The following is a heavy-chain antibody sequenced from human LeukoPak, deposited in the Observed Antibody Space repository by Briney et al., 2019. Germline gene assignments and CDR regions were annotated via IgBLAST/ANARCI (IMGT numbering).Heavy chain of an antibody. J-gene: IGHJ4*02. CDR2: INSNTGGT. V-gene: IGHV1-2*02. CDR3: ARGIVGATTALDY. CDR1: GYTFTGYY. D-gene: IGHD1-26*01. Sequence: ASVKVSCKASGYTFTGYYIHWVRQAPGQGLEWMGWINSNTGGTNYAQRFQGRVTMTRDTSISTAYMELSRLRSDDTAVYHCARGIVGATTALDYWGQGTLVTVSS.